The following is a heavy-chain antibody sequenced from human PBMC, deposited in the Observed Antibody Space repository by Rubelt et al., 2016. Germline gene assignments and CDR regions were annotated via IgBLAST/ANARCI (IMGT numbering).Heavy chain of an antibody. Sequence: QVQLVQSGAEVKKPGSSVKVSCKASGYTFTSYYMHWVRQAPGQGLEWMGIINPSGGSTSYAQKFQGRVTMNTSIITAYMEMSSLRSEDTAVYYWARSNVIVGARDYWGQGTLVTGSS. D-gene: IGHD1-26*01. CDR1: GYTFTSYY. V-gene: IGHV1-46*01. CDR3: ARSNVIVGARDY. CDR2: INPSGGST. J-gene: IGHJ4*02.